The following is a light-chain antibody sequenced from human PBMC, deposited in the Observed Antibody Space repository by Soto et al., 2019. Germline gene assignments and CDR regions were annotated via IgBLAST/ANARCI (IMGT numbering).Light chain of an antibody. J-gene: IGLJ3*02. CDR3: CSYAGSSTWV. Sequence: QSVMTQPPSVSAAPGQKVTISCSGSSSNIGGNSVSWYQQLPGTAPKLLIYDDNKRPSGTSNRFSGSKSGNTASLRISGLQAEDEADYYCCSYAGSSTWVFGGGTKLTVL. V-gene: IGLV1-51*01. CDR1: SSNIGGNS. CDR2: DDN.